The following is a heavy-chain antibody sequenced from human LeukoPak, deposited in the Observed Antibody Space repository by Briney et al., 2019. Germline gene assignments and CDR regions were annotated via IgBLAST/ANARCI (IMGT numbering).Heavy chain of an antibody. CDR2: IKQDGSEK. CDR1: GFTFSSYW. CDR3: ARDSYYYDGPNYFDY. J-gene: IGHJ4*02. Sequence: GGSLRLSCAASGFTFSSYWMSWVRQAPGKGLEWVANIKQDGSEKYYVDSVKGRFTISRDNAKNSLYLQMNSLRAEDTTVYYCARDSYYYDGPNYFDYWGQGTLVTVSS. D-gene: IGHD3-22*01. V-gene: IGHV3-7*01.